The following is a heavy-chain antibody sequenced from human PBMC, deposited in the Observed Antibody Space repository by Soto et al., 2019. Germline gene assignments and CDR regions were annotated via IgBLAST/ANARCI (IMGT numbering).Heavy chain of an antibody. J-gene: IGHJ6*02. CDR3: ARSVNTAMVTRYYYGMDV. Sequence: QVQLVQSGAEVKKPGSSVKVSCEASGGTFSSYAISWVRQAPGQGLEWMGGIIPIFGTANYAQKFQGRVTITADESTSTAYMELSSLRSEDTAVYYCARSVNTAMVTRYYYGMDVWGQGTTVTVSS. CDR2: IIPIFGTA. D-gene: IGHD5-18*01. V-gene: IGHV1-69*01. CDR1: GGTFSSYA.